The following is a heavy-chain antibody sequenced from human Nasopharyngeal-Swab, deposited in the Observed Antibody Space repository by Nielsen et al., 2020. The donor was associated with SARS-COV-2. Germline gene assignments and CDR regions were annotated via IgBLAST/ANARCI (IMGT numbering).Heavy chain of an antibody. Sequence: SETLSLTCTVSGYSISSGYYWGWIRQPPGKGLERIGSIYHSGSTYYNPSLKSRVTISVDTSKNQFSLKLSSVTAADTAVYYCARARGSYGALFFDYWGQGTLVTVSS. CDR3: ARARGSYGALFFDY. D-gene: IGHD4-17*01. J-gene: IGHJ4*02. V-gene: IGHV4-38-2*02. CDR1: GYSISSGYY. CDR2: IYHSGST.